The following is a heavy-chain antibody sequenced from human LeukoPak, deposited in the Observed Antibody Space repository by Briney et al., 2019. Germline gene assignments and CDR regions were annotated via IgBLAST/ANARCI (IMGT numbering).Heavy chain of an antibody. CDR1: GFTFSSYA. D-gene: IGHD5-18*01. V-gene: IGHV3-30*04. CDR3: ARESYSYGYDFDY. CDR2: ISYDGSNK. Sequence: PGGSLRLSCAASGFTFSSYAMHWVRQAPGKGLEWVAVISYDGSNKYYADSVKGRFTISRDNSKNTLYLQMNSLRAEDTAVYYCARESYSYGYDFDYWGQGTLVTVSS. J-gene: IGHJ4*02.